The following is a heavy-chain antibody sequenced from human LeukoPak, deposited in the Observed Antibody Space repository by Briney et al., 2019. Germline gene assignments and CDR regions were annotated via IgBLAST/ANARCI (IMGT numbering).Heavy chain of an antibody. CDR1: GYSFNIYE. Sequence: ASVKVSCKTSGYSFNIYEINWVRQATGQGLEWMGWVNPNSGDTDYVQKFQGRLTMTRNTSISTAYMELSGLRLEDTAVYYCSRGPRFDPWGQGTQVTVSS. V-gene: IGHV1-8*01. CDR2: VNPNSGDT. J-gene: IGHJ5*02. CDR3: SRGPRFDP.